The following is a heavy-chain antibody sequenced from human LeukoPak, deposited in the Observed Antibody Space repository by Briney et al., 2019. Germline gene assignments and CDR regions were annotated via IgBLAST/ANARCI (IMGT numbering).Heavy chain of an antibody. J-gene: IGHJ3*02. CDR1: GGSISSYY. D-gene: IGHD3-3*01. V-gene: IGHV4-59*01. CDR2: IYYSGST. Sequence: SETLSLTCTVSGGSISSYYWSWIRQPPGKGLEWIGYIYYSGSTNCNPSLKSRVTISVDTSKNQFSLKLSSVTAADTAVYYCARAGYYDFWSGSYAFDIWGQGTMVTVSS. CDR3: ARAGYYDFWSGSYAFDI.